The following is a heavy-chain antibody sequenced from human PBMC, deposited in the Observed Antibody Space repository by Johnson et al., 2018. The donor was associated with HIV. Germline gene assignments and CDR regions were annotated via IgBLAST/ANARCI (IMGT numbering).Heavy chain of an antibody. CDR3: AKWKYCSGDNCYSEFGVFDDAFDI. Sequence: VQLVESGGGLVQPGGSLKLSCVASGFTFSASAIHWVRQASGKGLEWVGHISSKTNSYATELAASLKGRFTISRDDSKNTAYLQINSLKSEDAAVYYCAKWKYCSGDNCYSEFGVFDDAFDIWGQGTMVTVS. D-gene: IGHD2-15*01. J-gene: IGHJ3*02. CDR2: ISSKTNSYAT. V-gene: IGHV3-73*01. CDR1: GFTFSASA.